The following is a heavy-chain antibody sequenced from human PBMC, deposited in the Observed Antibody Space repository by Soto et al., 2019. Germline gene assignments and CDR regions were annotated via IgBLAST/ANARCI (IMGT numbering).Heavy chain of an antibody. J-gene: IGHJ6*02. CDR2: IYYTGTT. CDR3: ARDPHDYCFPAGGIDV. D-gene: IGHD3-10*01. V-gene: IGHV4-61*01. CDR1: GGSVSSGTHY. Sequence: QVQLQESGPGLVKPSETLSLTCSVSGGSVSSGTHYWSWIRQPPGQGLEWIGYIYYTGTTKYNPSLKSRTSISVDTSKNQFSLKMSSVTAADTALYYCARDPHDYCFPAGGIDVWGQGTTVTVSS.